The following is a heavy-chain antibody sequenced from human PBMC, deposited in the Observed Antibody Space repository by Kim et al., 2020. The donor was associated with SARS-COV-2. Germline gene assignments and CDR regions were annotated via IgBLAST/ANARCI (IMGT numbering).Heavy chain of an antibody. V-gene: IGHV4-38-2*02. CDR1: CYSISSGYY. D-gene: IGHD6-6*01. CDR2: IYHSGST. J-gene: IGHJ6*01. CDR3: ARDGRVARPGYYYYGMDV. Sequence: SETLSLTCTVSCYSISSGYYWGWIRQPPGKGLEWIGSIYHSGSTYYNPSLKSRVTISVDTSKNQFSLKLSSVTAADTAVYYCARDGRVARPGYYYYGMDV.